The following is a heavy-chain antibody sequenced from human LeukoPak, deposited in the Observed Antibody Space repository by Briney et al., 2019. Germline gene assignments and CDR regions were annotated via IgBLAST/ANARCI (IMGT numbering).Heavy chain of an antibody. CDR1: VGSISSYY. CDR2: IYTSGSN. CDR3: ARGDWGYYYCMDV. Sequence: SETLSLTCSVSVGSISSYYWRWIRQPAGKGLEWIGRIYTSGSNNYNPSLKSRVTMSVDTSTTQSSLKLSSVTAADTAVYYCARGDWGYYYCMDVWGKGTTVTVSS. J-gene: IGHJ6*03. D-gene: IGHD7-27*01. V-gene: IGHV4-4*07.